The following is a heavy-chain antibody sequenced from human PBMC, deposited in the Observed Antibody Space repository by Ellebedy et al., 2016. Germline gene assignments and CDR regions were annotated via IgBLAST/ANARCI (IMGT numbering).Heavy chain of an antibody. CDR3: GRIVWNCHSSSCSPGDY. V-gene: IGHV3-7*01. D-gene: IGHD2/OR15-2a*01. CDR1: GFTFSGYG. J-gene: IGHJ4*02. CDR2: IKQDGSQN. Sequence: GESLKISCAASGFTFSGYGMSWVRQAPGGGLEWVANIKQDGSQNYYVDSVKGRFTISRDNARNSLYLQMNSLRAEDTAVYYCGRIVWNCHSSSCSPGDYWGQGTLVTVSS.